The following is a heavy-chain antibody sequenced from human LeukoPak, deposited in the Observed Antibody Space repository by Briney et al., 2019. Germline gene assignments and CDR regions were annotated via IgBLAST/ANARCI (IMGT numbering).Heavy chain of an antibody. D-gene: IGHD6-13*01. CDR1: GFTVSSNY. V-gene: IGHV3-53*01. Sequence: GGSLRLSCAASGFTVSSNYMSWVRQAPGKGLEWVSVIYSGDNTYYADSMKGRFTISRDNSKNTVYLQMNSLRAEYTAVYYCARDLFSSSWYLDAFDIWGQGTMVNVSS. CDR3: ARDLFSSSWYLDAFDI. J-gene: IGHJ3*02. CDR2: IYSGDNT.